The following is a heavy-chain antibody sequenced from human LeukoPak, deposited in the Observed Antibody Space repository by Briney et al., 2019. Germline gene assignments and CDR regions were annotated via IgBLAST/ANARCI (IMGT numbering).Heavy chain of an antibody. J-gene: IGHJ4*02. CDR1: GFTFSSYA. CDR3: ARDFRAVAAAGPDY. CDR2: ISYDGSNK. D-gene: IGHD6-13*01. Sequence: GGSLRLSCAASGFTFSSYAMSWVRQAPGKGLEWVAVISYDGSNKYYADSVKGRFTISRDNSKNTLYLQMNSLRAEDTAVYYCARDFRAVAAAGPDYWGQGTLVTVSS. V-gene: IGHV3-30-3*01.